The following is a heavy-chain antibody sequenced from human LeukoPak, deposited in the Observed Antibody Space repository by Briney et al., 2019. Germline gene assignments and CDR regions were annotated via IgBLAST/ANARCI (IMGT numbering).Heavy chain of an antibody. J-gene: IGHJ6*02. Sequence: SETLSLTCAVYGGSFSGYYWSWIRQPPGKGLEWIGEINHSGGTNYNPSLKSRVTISVDTSKNQFSLKLSSVTAADTAVYYCGCMLRKSYYYYYGMDVWGQGTTVTVSS. CDR2: INHSGGT. V-gene: IGHV4-34*01. CDR1: GGSFSGYY. CDR3: GCMLRKSYYYYYGMDV. D-gene: IGHD2-8*01.